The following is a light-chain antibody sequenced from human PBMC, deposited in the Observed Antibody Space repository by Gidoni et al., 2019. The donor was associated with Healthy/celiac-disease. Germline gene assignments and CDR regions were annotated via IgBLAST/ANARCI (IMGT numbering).Light chain of an antibody. CDR1: QSVLYSSNNKNY. Sequence: DIVMTQSPDSLAVSLGERANINCKSSQSVLYSSNNKNYLAWYQQKPGQRPKLLIYWASTRESGVPDRFSGSGSGTDFTLTISSLQAEDVAVYYCQQYYSTPRTFGQGTKVEIK. CDR3: QQYYSTPRT. V-gene: IGKV4-1*01. J-gene: IGKJ1*01. CDR2: WAS.